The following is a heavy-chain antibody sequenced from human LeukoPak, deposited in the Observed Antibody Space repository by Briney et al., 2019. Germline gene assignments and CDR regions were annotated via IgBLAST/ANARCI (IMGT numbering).Heavy chain of an antibody. CDR3: ARDQGRDGYNYHYYYGMDV. D-gene: IGHD5-24*01. CDR1: GGSISSYY. Sequence: PSETLSLTCTVSGGSISSYYWSWIRQHPGKGLEWIGYIYYSGSTYYNPSLKSRVTISVDTSKNQFSLKLSSVTAADTAVYYCARDQGRDGYNYHYYYGMDVWGQGTTVTVSS. CDR2: IYYSGST. V-gene: IGHV4-59*06. J-gene: IGHJ6*02.